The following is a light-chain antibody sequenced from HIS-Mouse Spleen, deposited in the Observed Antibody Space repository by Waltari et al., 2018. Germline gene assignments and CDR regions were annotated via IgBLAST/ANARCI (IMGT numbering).Light chain of an antibody. CDR1: RSDVGSYNL. Sequence: QSALTQPASVSGSPGQSITIPCTGTRSDVGSYNLVSWYQQHPGKAPKLMIYEGSKRPSGVSNRFSGSKSGNTASLTISGLQAEDEADYYCCSYAGSSTFVVFGGGTKLTVL. CDR2: EGS. V-gene: IGLV2-23*03. J-gene: IGLJ2*01. CDR3: CSYAGSSTFVV.